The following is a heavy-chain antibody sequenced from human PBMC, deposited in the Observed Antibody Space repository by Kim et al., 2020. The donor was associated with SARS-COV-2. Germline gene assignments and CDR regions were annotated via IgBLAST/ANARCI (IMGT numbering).Heavy chain of an antibody. CDR1: GYTFTSYG. V-gene: IGHV1-18*04. D-gene: IGHD3-3*01. Sequence: ASVKVSCKASGYTFTSYGISWVRQAPGQGLEWMGWINAYNGNTNYAQKLQGRVTMTTDTSTSTAYMELRSLRSDDTAVYYCARDYIPRITIFGVVIPYGMDVWGQGTTVTVSS. J-gene: IGHJ6*02. CDR3: ARDYIPRITIFGVVIPYGMDV. CDR2: INAYNGNT.